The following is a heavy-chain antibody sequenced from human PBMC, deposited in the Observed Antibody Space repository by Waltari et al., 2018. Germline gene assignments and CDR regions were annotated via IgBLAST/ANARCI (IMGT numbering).Heavy chain of an antibody. J-gene: IGHJ4*02. Sequence: QVQLVQSGTEVRKPGSSVKVSCEAPGGTFSSYAISWVRQAPGQGLEWMGHFVPFYGRATYAQKFRGRVTISADESTSTAYMEMSGLRSEDTAVYFCARARWDLQVVYLDSWGQGTLVTVSS. D-gene: IGHD2-8*02. CDR3: ARARWDLQVVYLDS. V-gene: IGHV1-69*01. CDR2: FVPFYGRA. CDR1: GGTFSSYA.